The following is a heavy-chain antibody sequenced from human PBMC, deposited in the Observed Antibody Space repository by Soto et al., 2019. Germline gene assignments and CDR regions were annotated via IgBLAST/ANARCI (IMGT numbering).Heavy chain of an antibody. Sequence: GGSLRLSCAASGFTFNNYAMTWVRQGPGKGLEWVSIISDSGGTTYYADSVKGRFTISRDNSNNMLYLQMSSLRAEDTALYYCTKEQSSIWYAPDGYDFWGQGTLVTVSS. D-gene: IGHD6-13*01. CDR1: GFTFNNYA. CDR2: ISDSGGTT. CDR3: TKEQSSIWYAPDGYDF. V-gene: IGHV3-23*01. J-gene: IGHJ3*01.